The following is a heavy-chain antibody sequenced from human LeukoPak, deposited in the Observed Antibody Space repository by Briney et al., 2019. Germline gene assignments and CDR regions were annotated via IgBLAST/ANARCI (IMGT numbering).Heavy chain of an antibody. D-gene: IGHD3-10*01. CDR2: INHSGST. Sequence: PSETLSLTCAVYGGSFSGYYWSWIRQPPGKGREWIGEINHSGSTNYNPSLKSRVTISVDTSKNQFSLKLSSVTAADTAVYYCARKGYYGSGSYSRVYYYGMDVWGQGTTVTVSS. CDR3: ARKGYYGSGSYSRVYYYGMDV. CDR1: GGSFSGYY. J-gene: IGHJ6*02. V-gene: IGHV4-34*01.